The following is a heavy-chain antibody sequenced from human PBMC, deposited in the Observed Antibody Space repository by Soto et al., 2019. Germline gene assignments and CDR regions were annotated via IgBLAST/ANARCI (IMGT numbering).Heavy chain of an antibody. V-gene: IGHV4-59*08. D-gene: IGHD6-19*01. CDR3: ARSWYLAVAGLDAFDI. CDR1: GGSISSYY. Sequence: PSETLSLTCTVSGGSISSYYWSWIRQPPGKGLEWIGYIYYSGSTNYNPSLKSRVTISVDTSKNQFSLKLSSVTAADTAVYYCARSWYLAVAGLDAFDIWGQGTMDTVSS. J-gene: IGHJ3*02. CDR2: IYYSGST.